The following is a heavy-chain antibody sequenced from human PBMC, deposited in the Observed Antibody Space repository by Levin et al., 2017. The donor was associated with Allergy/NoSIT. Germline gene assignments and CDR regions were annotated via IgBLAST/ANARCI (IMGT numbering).Heavy chain of an antibody. J-gene: IGHJ4*02. CDR3: AKDISSGYYFLGAKPFDY. D-gene: IGHD3-22*01. CDR2: ISWNSGSI. Sequence: PGGSLRLSCAASGFTFDDYAMHWVRQAPGKGLEWVSGISWNSGSIGYADSVKGRFTISRDNAKNSLYLQMNSLRAEDTALYYCAKDISSGYYFLGAKPFDYWGQGTLVTVSS. CDR1: GFTFDDYA. V-gene: IGHV3-9*01.